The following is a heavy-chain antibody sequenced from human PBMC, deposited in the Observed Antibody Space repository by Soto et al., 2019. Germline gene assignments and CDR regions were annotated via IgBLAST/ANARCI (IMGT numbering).Heavy chain of an antibody. CDR3: ARIMPVGSGMDV. J-gene: IGHJ6*02. CDR2: ISISGTTI. D-gene: IGHD2-2*01. V-gene: IGHV3-48*03. Sequence: GWSLRLSCEFSGFTFSSYEMNWVRQAPGKGLEWVSYISISGTTIHYADSVKGRFTISRDNAKNSLYLQLTSLRAEDTAVYYCARIMPVGSGMDVWGQGTTVTVSS. CDR1: GFTFSSYE.